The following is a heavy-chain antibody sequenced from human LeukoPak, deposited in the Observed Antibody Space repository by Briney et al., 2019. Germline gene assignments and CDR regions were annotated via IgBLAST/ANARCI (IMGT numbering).Heavy chain of an antibody. J-gene: IGHJ5*02. D-gene: IGHD2-2*01. CDR1: GYTLTELS. CDR2: FDPEDGET. Sequence: ASVKVSCKVSGYTLTELSMHWVRQAPGKGLEWMGGFDPEDGETIYAQKFQGRVTMTEDTSTDTAYMELSSLRSEDTAVYYCATAQWVHCSSTSCHHNWFDPWGQGTLVTVSS. CDR3: ATAQWVHCSSTSCHHNWFDP. V-gene: IGHV1-24*01.